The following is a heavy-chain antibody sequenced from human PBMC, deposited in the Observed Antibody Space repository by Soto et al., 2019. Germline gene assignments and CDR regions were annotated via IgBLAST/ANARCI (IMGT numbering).Heavy chain of an antibody. CDR1: GFTFSSYG. Sequence: QVQLVESGGGVVQPGRSLRLSCAASGFTFSSYGMHWVSQAPGKGLEWVAVISYDGSNKYYADSVKGRFTISRDNSKNTLYLQMNSLRAEDTAVYYCAKDRAYGDYVLYYWGQGTLVTVSS. V-gene: IGHV3-30*18. J-gene: IGHJ4*02. D-gene: IGHD4-17*01. CDR2: ISYDGSNK. CDR3: AKDRAYGDYVLYY.